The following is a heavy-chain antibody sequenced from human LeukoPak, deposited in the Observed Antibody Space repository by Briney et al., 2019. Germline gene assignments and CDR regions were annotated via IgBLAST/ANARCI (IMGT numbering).Heavy chain of an antibody. D-gene: IGHD6-19*01. V-gene: IGHV4-34*01. J-gene: IGHJ4*02. CDR2: INHSGST. CDR1: GGSFSGYY. Sequence: SETLSLTCAVYGGSFSGYYWSWIRQPPGKGLEWIGEINHSGSTNYNPSLKSRVTISVDTSKNQFSLKLSSVTAADTAVYYCARGEIAVAGGRDYWGQGTLVTVSS. CDR3: ARGEIAVAGGRDY.